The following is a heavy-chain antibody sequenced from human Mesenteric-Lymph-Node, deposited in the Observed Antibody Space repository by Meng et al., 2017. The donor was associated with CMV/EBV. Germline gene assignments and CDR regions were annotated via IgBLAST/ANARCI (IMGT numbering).Heavy chain of an antibody. CDR1: GYTFTNYG. V-gene: IGHV1-18*01. D-gene: IGHD6-19*01. CDR2: ISAYNGNT. Sequence: GYTFTNYGITWVRQAPGQGLEWMGRISAYNGNTEFAQKFQGRLIMTTDASTATAHVELRSLRSDDTAVYYCARDQAWQWLAFGRIDYWGQGTLVTVSS. CDR3: ARDQAWQWLAFGRIDY. J-gene: IGHJ4*02.